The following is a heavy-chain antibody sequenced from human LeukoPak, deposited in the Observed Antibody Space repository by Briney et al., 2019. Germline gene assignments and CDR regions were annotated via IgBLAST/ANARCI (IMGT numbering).Heavy chain of an antibody. D-gene: IGHD1-14*01. CDR3: ARGAHYHLDF. CDR1: GDIVSSSSAT. J-gene: IGHJ4*02. CDR2: TFYRSKWYN. Sequence: SQTLSLTCAISGDIVSSSSATWNWIRQSPSRGLEWLGRTFYRSKWYNDYAVSVESRISVTPDTSKNQFSLQLNSVTPEDTAIYYCARGAHYHLDFWGQGTLVTVSS. V-gene: IGHV6-1*01.